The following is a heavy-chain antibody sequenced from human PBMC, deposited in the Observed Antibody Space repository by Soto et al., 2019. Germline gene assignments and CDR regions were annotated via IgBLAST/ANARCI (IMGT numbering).Heavy chain of an antibody. CDR2: VSIGGST. Sequence: GGSLRLSCAASGFTFSSYAMGWVRQGPGKGLEWVAVVSIGGSTHYADSVRGRFTISRDDAKNSLYLQMNSLRAEDTAVYYCARVRDFCSGLEPWGQGTLVTVSS. CDR1: GFTFSSYA. CDR3: ARVRDFCSGLEP. J-gene: IGHJ5*02. V-gene: IGHV3-23*01. D-gene: IGHD3-3*01.